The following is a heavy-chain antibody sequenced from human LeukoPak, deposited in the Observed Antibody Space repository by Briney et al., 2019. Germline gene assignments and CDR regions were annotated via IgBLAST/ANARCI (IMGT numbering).Heavy chain of an antibody. CDR2: ITATGGI. Sequence: PGGSLRLSCVASTFVFSSYAMTWVRQAPGKGLEWVSSITATGGISYADSVKGRFTISRDNSESTLYLQMNYLRAEDTAVYYCTKDPNGDYVGAFDFWGQGTMVTVSS. D-gene: IGHD4-23*01. J-gene: IGHJ3*01. CDR1: TFVFSSYA. CDR3: TKDPNGDYVGAFDF. V-gene: IGHV3-23*01.